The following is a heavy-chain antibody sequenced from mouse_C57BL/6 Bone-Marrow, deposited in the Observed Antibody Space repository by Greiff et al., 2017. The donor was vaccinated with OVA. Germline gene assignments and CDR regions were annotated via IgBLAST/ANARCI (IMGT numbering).Heavy chain of an antibody. CDR1: GYTFTDYY. CDR3: AQGLYSNYDMDD. Sequence: VQLQQSGPVLVKPGASVKMSCKASGYTFTDYYMNWVKQSHGKSLEWIGVINPYNGGTSYNQKFKGKATLTVDKSSSTAYMELNSLTSEDSAVYYCAQGLYSNYDMDDWGKGTSVTVSS. D-gene: IGHD2-5*01. V-gene: IGHV1-19*01. J-gene: IGHJ4*01. CDR2: INPYNGGT.